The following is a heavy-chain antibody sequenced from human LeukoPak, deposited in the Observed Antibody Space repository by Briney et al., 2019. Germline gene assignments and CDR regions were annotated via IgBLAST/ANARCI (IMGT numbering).Heavy chain of an antibody. Sequence: TSETLSLTCTVSGGSISTYYWSWIRQPPGKGLEWIGHIYYSGSTNYNPSLKSRVTISVDTSKNHFSLNLSSVTAADTAVYYCARRSDDFWSGYYMVSVPAIDYWGQGTLVTVSS. D-gene: IGHD3-3*01. CDR3: ARRSDDFWSGYYMVSVPAIDY. V-gene: IGHV4-59*12. J-gene: IGHJ4*02. CDR1: GGSISTYY. CDR2: IYYSGST.